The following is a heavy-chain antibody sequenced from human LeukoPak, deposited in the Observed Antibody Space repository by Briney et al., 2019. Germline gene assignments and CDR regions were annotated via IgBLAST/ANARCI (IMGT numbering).Heavy chain of an antibody. J-gene: IGHJ4*02. D-gene: IGHD5-12*01. CDR2: IYYSGST. CDR1: GGSFSGYY. V-gene: IGHV4-59*01. CDR3: ARVSGYDWESFYDY. Sequence: TSETLSLTCAVYGGSFSGYYWSWIRQPPGKGLEWIGYIYYSGSTNYNPSLKSRVTISVDTSKNQFSLKLNSVTAADTAVYYCARVSGYDWESFYDYWGQGTLVTVSS.